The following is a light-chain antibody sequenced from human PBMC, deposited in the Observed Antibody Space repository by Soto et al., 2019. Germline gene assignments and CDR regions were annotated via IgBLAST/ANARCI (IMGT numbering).Light chain of an antibody. CDR1: QSISSGY. J-gene: IGKJ2*01. Sequence: EIVLTQSPDTLSLSPGERATLSCRASQSISSGYLAWYQQKPAQPPRLVIFAASLRATGIPDRFSGSGSGTDFTLSINRLEPEDFAVSYCHQYSASPNTVGQGTKVDIK. V-gene: IGKV3-20*01. CDR3: HQYSASPNT. CDR2: AAS.